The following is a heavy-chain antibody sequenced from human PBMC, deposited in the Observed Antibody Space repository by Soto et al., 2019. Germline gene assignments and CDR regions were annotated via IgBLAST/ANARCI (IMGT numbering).Heavy chain of an antibody. Sequence: QVQLVESGGGVVPPGRSMRLSCAASGFTFSSYGMHWVRQAPGKGLEWVAVISYDGSNKYYADSVKGRFTISRDNSKNTLYLQMNSLRAEDTAVYYCAKEWDGWFGELLLWGQGTLVTVSS. CDR1: GFTFSSYG. J-gene: IGHJ4*02. CDR3: AKEWDGWFGELLL. V-gene: IGHV3-30*18. D-gene: IGHD3-10*01. CDR2: ISYDGSNK.